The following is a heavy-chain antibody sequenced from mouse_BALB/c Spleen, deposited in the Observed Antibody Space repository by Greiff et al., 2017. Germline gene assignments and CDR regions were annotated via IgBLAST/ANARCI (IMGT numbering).Heavy chain of an antibody. V-gene: IGHV5-4*02. CDR1: GFTFSDYY. Sequence: EVKVVESGGGLVKPGGSLKLSCAASGFTFSDYYMYWVRQTPEKRLEWVATISDGGSYTYYPDSVKGRFTISRDNAKNNLYLQMSSLKSEDTAMYYCAREGPAWFAYWGQGTLVTVSA. CDR2: ISDGGSYT. J-gene: IGHJ3*01. CDR3: AREGPAWFAY.